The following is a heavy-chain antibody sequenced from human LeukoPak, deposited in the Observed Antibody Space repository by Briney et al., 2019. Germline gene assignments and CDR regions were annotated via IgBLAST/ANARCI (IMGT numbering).Heavy chain of an antibody. D-gene: IGHD3-9*01. V-gene: IGHV3-74*01. CDR2: IDDGGRST. J-gene: IGHJ3*01. CDR3: ARVLGVTTGYNAIDV. Sequence: GGSLRLSCAVSGFTFSSHWMNWVRHAPGKGLVWVSRIDDGGRSTVYADSVKGRFTISRDNARNTLDLQMTSLRVEDTAVYYCARVLGVTTGYNAIDVWGQGTMVTVSS. CDR1: GFTFSSHW.